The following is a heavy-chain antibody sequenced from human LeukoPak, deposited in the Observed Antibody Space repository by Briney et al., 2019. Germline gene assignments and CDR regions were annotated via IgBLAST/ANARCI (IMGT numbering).Heavy chain of an antibody. D-gene: IGHD6-19*01. CDR3: ARVEVYSSGWYYGGGNWFDP. CDR2: VCHSGST. CDR1: GYSISSTYC. Sequence: SETLSLTCTVSGYSISSTYCWGWIRQPPGKGLEWIGRVCHSGSTYYNPSLKSRVSISVDTSQNQLSLKLSSLTAADTAVYYCARVEVYSSGWYYGGGNWFDPWGQGTLVTVSS. V-gene: IGHV4-38-2*02. J-gene: IGHJ5*02.